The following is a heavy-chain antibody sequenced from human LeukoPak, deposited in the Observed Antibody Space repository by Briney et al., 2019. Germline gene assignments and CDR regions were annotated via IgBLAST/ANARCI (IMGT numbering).Heavy chain of an antibody. CDR1: GGSISSSSYY. J-gene: IGHJ4*02. V-gene: IGHV4-39*01. Sequence: PSETLSLTCTVSGGSISSSSYYWGWIRQPPGKGLEWIGSIYYSGSTYYNPSLKSRVTISVDTSKNQFSLKLSSVTAADTAVYYCASEIGQWFPLESEYYFDYWGQGTLVTISS. D-gene: IGHD3-22*01. CDR2: IYYSGST. CDR3: ASEIGQWFPLESEYYFDY.